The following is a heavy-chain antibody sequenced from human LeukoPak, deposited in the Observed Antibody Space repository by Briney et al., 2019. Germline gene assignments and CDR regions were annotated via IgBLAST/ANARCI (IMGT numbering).Heavy chain of an antibody. Sequence: SETLSLTCTVSGGSISSYYWSWIRQPPGKGLEWIGYIYYSGSTNYNPSLKSRVTISVDTSKNQFSLKLSSVTAADTAVYYCARGEWEFPDAFEIWGQGTMVTVSS. CDR3: ARGEWEFPDAFEI. V-gene: IGHV4-59*01. J-gene: IGHJ3*02. CDR2: IYYSGST. CDR1: GGSISSYY. D-gene: IGHD1-26*01.